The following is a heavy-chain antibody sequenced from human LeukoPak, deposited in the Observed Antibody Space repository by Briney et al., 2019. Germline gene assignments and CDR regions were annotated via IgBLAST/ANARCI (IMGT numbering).Heavy chain of an antibody. CDR2: INPHNGGT. CDR3: AGHSSSSDGWFDP. CDR1: GITVTDYF. J-gene: IGHJ5*02. D-gene: IGHD6-6*01. V-gene: IGHV1-2*02. Sequence: ASVKVSCKSSGITVTDYFIHWVRQAPGQGLEWMGWINPHNGGTNYAQELQGRVTMTRDTSINTVYMELTRLTSDDTAIFYCAGHSSSSDGWFDPWGQGTLVTVSS.